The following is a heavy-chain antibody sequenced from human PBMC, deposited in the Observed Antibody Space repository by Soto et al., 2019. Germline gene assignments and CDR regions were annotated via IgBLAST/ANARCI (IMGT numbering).Heavy chain of an antibody. CDR3: ARGHEGYDLNYYYYGMDV. CDR1: GGTFSSYT. CDR2: IIPILGIA. J-gene: IGHJ6*02. Sequence: GASVKVSCKASGGTFSSYTISWVRQAPGQGLEWMGRIIPILGIANYAQKFQGRVTITADKSASTAYMELSSLRSEDTAMYYCARGHEGYDLNYYYYGMDVWGQGTTVTVSS. D-gene: IGHD5-12*01. V-gene: IGHV1-69*02.